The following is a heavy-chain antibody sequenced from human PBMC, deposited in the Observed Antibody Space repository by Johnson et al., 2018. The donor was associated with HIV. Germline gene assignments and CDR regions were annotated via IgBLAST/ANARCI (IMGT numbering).Heavy chain of an antibody. Sequence: VQLVESGGGVVRPGGSLRLSCAASGFTFDDHGMSWVRQAPGKGLEWVSGINWNGGRTGYADSVKGRFTISRDNAKNSLYLQMNRLRAEDTALYYCAREVGIQLWSSDAFDIWGQGTMVTVSS. CDR1: GFTFDDHG. CDR2: INWNGGRT. CDR3: AREVGIQLWSSDAFDI. J-gene: IGHJ3*02. V-gene: IGHV3-20*04. D-gene: IGHD5-18*01.